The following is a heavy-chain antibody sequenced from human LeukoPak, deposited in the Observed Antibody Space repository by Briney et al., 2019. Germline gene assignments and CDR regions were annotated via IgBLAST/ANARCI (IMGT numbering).Heavy chain of an antibody. J-gene: IGHJ6*02. Sequence: PSETLSLTCTVSGGSISSSYWSWIRQPPGKGLEWIGYIYYSGSANYNPSLKSRVAISVYTSKTQSSLKLSSVTAADTAVYYCARSIAVAGIVSDYYYYAMDVWGQGTTVTVSS. V-gene: IGHV4-59*08. CDR1: GGSISSSY. CDR3: ARSIAVAGIVSDYYYYAMDV. CDR2: IYYSGSA. D-gene: IGHD6-19*01.